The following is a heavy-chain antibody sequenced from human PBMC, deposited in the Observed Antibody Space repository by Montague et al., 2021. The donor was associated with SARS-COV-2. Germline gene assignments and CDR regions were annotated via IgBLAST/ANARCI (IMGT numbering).Heavy chain of an antibody. Sequence: TLSLTCTVSSGSISSYYWSWIRQPPGKGLEWIGYIYYSGSTNYNPSLRSRVTISVDTSKNQFSLKLSSVTAADTAVYYCARGAGYSSSWYLAFEIWGQGTMVTVSS. J-gene: IGHJ3*02. CDR3: ARGAGYSSSWYLAFEI. CDR2: IYYSGST. CDR1: SGSISSYY. V-gene: IGHV4-59*01. D-gene: IGHD6-13*01.